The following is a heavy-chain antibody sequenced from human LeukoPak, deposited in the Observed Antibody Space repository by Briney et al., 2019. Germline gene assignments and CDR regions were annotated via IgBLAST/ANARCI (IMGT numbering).Heavy chain of an antibody. D-gene: IGHD6-19*01. CDR2: IYHSGST. CDR3: ARGEYSSGWCFDY. CDR1: GYSISSGYY. V-gene: IGHV4-38-2*01. J-gene: IGHJ4*02. Sequence: PSESLSLTCAVSGYSISSGYYWGWIRQPPGKGLEWIGSIYHSGSTYYNPSLKSRVTISVDTSKNQFSLKLNSVTAADTAVYYCARGEYSSGWCFDYWGQGTLVTVSS.